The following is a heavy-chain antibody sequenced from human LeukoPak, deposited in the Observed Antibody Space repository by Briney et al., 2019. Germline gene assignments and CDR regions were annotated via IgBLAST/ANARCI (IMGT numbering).Heavy chain of an antibody. CDR1: GFTFSSYA. Sequence: GGSLRLSCAASGFTFSSYAMSWVRQAPGKGLEWVSTISGSGGSTYYADSVKGRFTISRDNSRNTLYLQMNSLRAEDTAVYYCAKDSHCSSTSCYGHNWFDPWGQGTLVTVSS. V-gene: IGHV3-23*01. CDR3: AKDSHCSSTSCYGHNWFDP. CDR2: ISGSGGST. D-gene: IGHD2-2*01. J-gene: IGHJ5*02.